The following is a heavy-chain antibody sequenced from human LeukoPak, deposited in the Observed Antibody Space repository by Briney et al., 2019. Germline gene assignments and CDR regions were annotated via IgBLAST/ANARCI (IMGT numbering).Heavy chain of an antibody. D-gene: IGHD3-22*01. CDR1: GFTFSSYG. Sequence: GRSLRLSCAASGFTFSSYGMHWVRQAPGKGLEWVAVISYDGSNKYYADSVKGRFTISRDNSKNTLYLQMNSLRAEDMAVYYCAKDLYYYDSSGYPWGQGTLVTVSS. CDR2: ISYDGSNK. J-gene: IGHJ4*02. V-gene: IGHV3-30*18. CDR3: AKDLYYYDSSGYP.